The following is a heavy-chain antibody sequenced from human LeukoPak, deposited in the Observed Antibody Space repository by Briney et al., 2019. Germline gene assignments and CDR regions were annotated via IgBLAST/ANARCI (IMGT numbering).Heavy chain of an antibody. CDR2: IYYSGST. J-gene: IGHJ2*01. D-gene: IGHD4-17*01. Sequence: SETLSLTCTVSGGSISSGGYYWSWIRQHPGKGLEWIGYIYYSGSTYYNPSLKSRVTISVDTSKNQFSLKLSSVTAADTAVYYCARDSTDYGDYADLWGRGTLVTVSS. CDR3: ARDSTDYGDYADL. V-gene: IGHV4-31*03. CDR1: GGSISSGGYY.